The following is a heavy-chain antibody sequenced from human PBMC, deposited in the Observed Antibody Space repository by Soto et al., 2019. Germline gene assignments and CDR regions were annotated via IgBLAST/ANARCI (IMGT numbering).Heavy chain of an antibody. CDR3: AKDKSHMSWGPVYYYYGMDV. D-gene: IGHD3-16*01. Sequence: GGSLGLSCAASGFSFSSYGMHWVRQAPGKGLEWVAVISYDGSNKYYADSVKGRFTISRDNSKNTLYLQMNSLRAEDTAVYYCAKDKSHMSWGPVYYYYGMDVWGQGTTVTVSS. V-gene: IGHV3-30*18. CDR1: GFSFSSYG. J-gene: IGHJ6*02. CDR2: ISYDGSNK.